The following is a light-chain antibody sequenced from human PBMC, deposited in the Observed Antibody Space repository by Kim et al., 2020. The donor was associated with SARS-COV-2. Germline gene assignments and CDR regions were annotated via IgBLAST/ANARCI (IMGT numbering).Light chain of an antibody. CDR1: QSISSH. Sequence: SVGDRVIITCRTSQSISSHLNGYQQKPGKAPKLLIFAASSLQSGVPSRFSGSGSGTDFTLTITTLQPEDFATYYCQQGYSSPQITFGQGTRLEIK. CDR2: AAS. CDR3: QQGYSSPQIT. J-gene: IGKJ5*01. V-gene: IGKV1-39*01.